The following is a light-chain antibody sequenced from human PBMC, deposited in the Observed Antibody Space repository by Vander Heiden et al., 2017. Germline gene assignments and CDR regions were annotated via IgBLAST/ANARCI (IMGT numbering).Light chain of an antibody. Sequence: QSVLTHPPSLSAAPAQTVTTSCSGSSSNIGNNHVSWYQSLPGTAPKLLIHDNDHRPLGIPDRFSCTKSGTSATLGITGLQAGDEADYYCGYWDSSLSNFVFGRGTRVTVL. CDR1: SSNIGNNH. J-gene: IGLJ1*01. CDR3: GYWDSSLSNFV. CDR2: DND. V-gene: IGLV1-51*01.